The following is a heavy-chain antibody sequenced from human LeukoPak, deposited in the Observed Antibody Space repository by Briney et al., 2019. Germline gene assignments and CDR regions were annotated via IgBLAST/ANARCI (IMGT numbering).Heavy chain of an antibody. J-gene: IGHJ6*02. V-gene: IGHV5-51*01. CDR2: IYPGDSDT. D-gene: IGHD2-2*01. Sequence: NPGESLKISCKGSGDSFTTYWIGWVRPMPGKGLEWMGIIYPGDSDTRYSPSFQGQVTISADKSISTAYLQWSSLKASDTAMYYCARHSYCSSTTCYYYYGMDVWGQGTTVTVSS. CDR1: GDSFTTYW. CDR3: ARHSYCSSTTCYYYYGMDV.